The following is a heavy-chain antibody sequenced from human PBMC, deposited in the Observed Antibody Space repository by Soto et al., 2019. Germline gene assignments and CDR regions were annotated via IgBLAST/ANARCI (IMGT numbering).Heavy chain of an antibody. CDR1: GGSISSADYY. CDR3: AKPHYDSSGPPAPFDY. V-gene: IGHV4-31*02. D-gene: IGHD3-22*01. CDR2: IRYSVNI. J-gene: IGHJ4*02. Sequence: SETLSLTCTVSGGSISSADYYWNWIRQPPGKGLEWIGYIRYSVNIYYSPSLESRISISVDNSKNTLYLQMSSLRAEDTAVYYCAKPHYDSSGPPAPFDYWGQGTLVTVSS.